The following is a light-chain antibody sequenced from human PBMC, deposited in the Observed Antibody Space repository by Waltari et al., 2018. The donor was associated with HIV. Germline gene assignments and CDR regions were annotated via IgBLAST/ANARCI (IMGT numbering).Light chain of an antibody. J-gene: IGLJ3*02. CDR3: QTWGTGIQV. Sequence: QLVLTQSPSASASLGASVKLTCTLSSGHSSYAIAWHQQQPEKGPRYLMKLNMDGSHRKGDWIPDRFSGSSSGAERYLTISSLQSEDEADYYCQTWGTGIQVFGGGTKLTVL. V-gene: IGLV4-69*01. CDR1: SGHSSYA. CDR2: LNMDGSH.